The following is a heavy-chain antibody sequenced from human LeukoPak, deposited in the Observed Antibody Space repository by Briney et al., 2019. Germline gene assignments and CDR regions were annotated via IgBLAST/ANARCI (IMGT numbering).Heavy chain of an antibody. D-gene: IGHD2-2*02. Sequence: ASVRVSCKASGYTFTGYYMHWVRQAPGQGLEWMGWINPNSGGANYAQKFQGRVTMTRDMSISTAYMELSRLRSDDTAVYYCARDSFVVVPAAIGYYYGMDVWGQGTTVTVSS. CDR2: INPNSGGA. CDR3: ARDSFVVVPAAIGYYYGMDV. V-gene: IGHV1-2*02. CDR1: GYTFTGYY. J-gene: IGHJ6*02.